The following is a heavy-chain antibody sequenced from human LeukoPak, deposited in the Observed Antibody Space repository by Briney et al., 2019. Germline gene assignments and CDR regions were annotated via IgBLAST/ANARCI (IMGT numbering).Heavy chain of an antibody. CDR3: ARNEYETLDY. CDR1: GFTFSSYA. Sequence: GGSLRLSCAASGFTFSSYAMGWVRQAPGKGLEWVSATVGNGGSTYYADSVKGRFTISRDNSKNTLYLQMNSLRAEDTALYYCARNEYETLDYWGQGTRVTVSS. V-gene: IGHV3-23*01. J-gene: IGHJ4*02. CDR2: TVGNGGST. D-gene: IGHD2/OR15-2a*01.